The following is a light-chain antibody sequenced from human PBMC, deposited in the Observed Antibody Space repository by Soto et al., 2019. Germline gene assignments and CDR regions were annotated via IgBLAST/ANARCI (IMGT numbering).Light chain of an antibody. CDR3: QSFDSSLNGWV. V-gene: IGLV1-40*01. CDR1: SSNIGAGPD. Sequence: QSVLTQPPSLSGAPGQRVTISCTGSSSNIGAGPDVHWYQQVPGTAPKLLVSGNTNRPSGVPDRFSGSNSGISASLAITGLQAEDEADYYCQSFDSSLNGWVFGGGSKLTVL. J-gene: IGLJ3*02. CDR2: GNT.